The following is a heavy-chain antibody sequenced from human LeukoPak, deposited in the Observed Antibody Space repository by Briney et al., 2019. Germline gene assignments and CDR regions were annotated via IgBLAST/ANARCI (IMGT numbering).Heavy chain of an antibody. V-gene: IGHV3-30*14. D-gene: IGHD1-1*01. Sequence: GGSLRLSCVASGFRFSSYAMDWVRQAPGKGLECVAVISFDGSNQYYADSVKGRFTVSRDNSKNTLYLQMGSLRADDMAVYYCARWYNSLDVWGRGTTVTVSS. CDR1: GFRFSSYA. CDR2: ISFDGSNQ. CDR3: ARWYNSLDV. J-gene: IGHJ6*02.